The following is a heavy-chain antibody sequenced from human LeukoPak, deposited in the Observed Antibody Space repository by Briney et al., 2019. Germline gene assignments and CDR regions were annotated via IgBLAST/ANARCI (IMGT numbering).Heavy chain of an antibody. Sequence: SETLSLTCTVSGGSINNYYWSWIRQPPGKGLEWLAYIYYTGITNYNPSLKSRVTISVDTSQNQFSLKLSSVIAADTAVDYCARDRGSGGGFDYWGQGTLVTVSS. CDR1: GGSINNYY. J-gene: IGHJ4*02. V-gene: IGHV4-59*01. CDR3: ARDRGSGGGFDY. D-gene: IGHD3-16*01. CDR2: IYYTGIT.